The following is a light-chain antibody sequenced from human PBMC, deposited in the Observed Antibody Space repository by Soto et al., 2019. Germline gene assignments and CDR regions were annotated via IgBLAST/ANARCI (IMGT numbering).Light chain of an antibody. Sequence: QSALTQPASVSGSPGQSITISCTGSSSDIGSYKFVSWYQQHPGKAPTLIIYEGSERPSGVSDRFSGSKSGYTASLTISGLQAEDEADYFCCSYAGGSNVFGAGTKLTVL. J-gene: IGLJ1*01. CDR3: CSYAGGSNV. CDR1: SSDIGSYKF. CDR2: EGS. V-gene: IGLV2-23*03.